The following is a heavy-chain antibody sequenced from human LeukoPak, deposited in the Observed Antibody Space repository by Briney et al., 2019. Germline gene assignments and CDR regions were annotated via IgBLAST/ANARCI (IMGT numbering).Heavy chain of an antibody. CDR3: ARDSRTTTAFDI. CDR1: GGSISSYY. CDR2: VYYGGST. D-gene: IGHD1-1*01. Sequence: KPSETLSLTCTVSGGSISSYYWSWIRQPPGKGLEWIGYVYYGGSTNYNPSLKSRVTISVDTSKNQFSLKLSSVTAADTAVYHCARDSRTTTAFDIWGQGTMVAVSS. J-gene: IGHJ3*02. V-gene: IGHV4-59*01.